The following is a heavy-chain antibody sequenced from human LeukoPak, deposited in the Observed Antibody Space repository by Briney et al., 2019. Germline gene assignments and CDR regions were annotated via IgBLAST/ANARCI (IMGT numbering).Heavy chain of an antibody. D-gene: IGHD3-10*01. J-gene: IGHJ4*02. CDR2: IIPKFATA. CDR3: ARGIYYNSGSHPPYLDY. CDR1: GGTFSRDA. V-gene: IGHV1-69*13. Sequence: SVKVSCKASGGTFSRDAINWVRQAPGQGLEWMGGIIPKFATANYAQKFQGRVTITADESTSTAYMELNSLRSEDTAVYYCARGIYYNSGSHPPYLDYWGQGTLVTVSS.